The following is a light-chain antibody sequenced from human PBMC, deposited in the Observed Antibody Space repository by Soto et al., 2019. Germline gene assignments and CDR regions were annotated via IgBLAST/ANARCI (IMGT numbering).Light chain of an antibody. Sequence: EIVLTQSPATLSVSPGERATLSCRASQSVSSNLAWYQQKPGQAPRLLIYGASTRATGIPARFSGSGSGTEFTLTISSLQSEDFAVYYCQQYNNWLIIFGPGTKVDIK. J-gene: IGKJ3*01. V-gene: IGKV3-15*01. CDR1: QSVSSN. CDR3: QQYNNWLII. CDR2: GAS.